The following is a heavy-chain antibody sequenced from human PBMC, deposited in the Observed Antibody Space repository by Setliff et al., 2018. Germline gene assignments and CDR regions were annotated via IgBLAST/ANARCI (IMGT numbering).Heavy chain of an antibody. CDR3: ASIALTEPSYYDYVWGSYRFFHYFDY. V-gene: IGHV4-4*07. Sequence: PSETLSLTCAVSGASIRQTSYFWTWVRQAAGKGLEWIGHIYITGNPNVNPSLKSRVAMSLDNSGNQFSLKLSSVTAADTAVYYCASIALTEPSYYDYVWGSYRFFHYFDYWGQGTLVTVSS. J-gene: IGHJ4*02. D-gene: IGHD3-16*02. CDR1: GASIRQTSYF. CDR2: IYITGNP.